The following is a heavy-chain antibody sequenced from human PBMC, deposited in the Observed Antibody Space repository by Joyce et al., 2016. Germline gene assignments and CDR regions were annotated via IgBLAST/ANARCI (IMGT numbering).Heavy chain of an antibody. J-gene: IGHJ6*02. CDR2: INPSGGST. Sequence: QVQLVQSGAEVKKPGASVKGSCKASGYTFTIYYMHWVRQAPGQGREWMGIINPSGGSTTYAQKFQGRVTMTRDTSTSTVYMELSSLRSEDTAVYYCARDPYYNFWSGPYYYGMDVWGQGTTVTVSS. D-gene: IGHD3-3*01. V-gene: IGHV1-46*01. CDR1: GYTFTIYY. CDR3: ARDPYYNFWSGPYYYGMDV.